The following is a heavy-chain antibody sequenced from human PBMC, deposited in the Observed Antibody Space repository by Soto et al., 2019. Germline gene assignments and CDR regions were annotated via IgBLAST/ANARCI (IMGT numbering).Heavy chain of an antibody. CDR2: MNPNSGNT. CDR1: GYTFTSYD. Sequence: ASVKVSCKASGYTFTSYDINWVRQATGQGLEWMGWMNPNSGNTGYAQKFQGRVTMTRNTSISTAYMELSSLRSEDTAVYYCARVPDYYDSSGPRGAAFDIWGQGTMVTVSS. V-gene: IGHV1-8*01. J-gene: IGHJ3*02. D-gene: IGHD3-22*01. CDR3: ARVPDYYDSSGPRGAAFDI.